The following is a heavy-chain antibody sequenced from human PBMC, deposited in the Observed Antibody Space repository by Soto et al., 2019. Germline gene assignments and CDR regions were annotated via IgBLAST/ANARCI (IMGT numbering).Heavy chain of an antibody. V-gene: IGHV1-18*04. J-gene: IGHJ4*02. CDR1: GYSDTSYA. Sequence: ASTTASCEAWGYSDTSYAVSCVQQATGQGLEWMGWISAYNGNTNYAQKLQGRVTMTTDTSTSTAYMELRSLRSDDTAVYYCAREHGEWELRSDYWGQGNRVTVSA. D-gene: IGHD1-26*01. CDR3: AREHGEWELRSDY. CDR2: ISAYNGNT.